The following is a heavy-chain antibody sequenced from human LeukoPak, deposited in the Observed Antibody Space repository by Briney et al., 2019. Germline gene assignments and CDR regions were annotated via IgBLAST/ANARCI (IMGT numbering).Heavy chain of an antibody. CDR3: AAYYYGSGSCGQFDY. V-gene: IGHV3-74*01. CDR1: GFTSSSYW. J-gene: IGHJ4*02. Sequence: GGSLRLSCAASGFTSSSYWMHWVRQAPGKGLVWVSRINSDGSSTDYADSVKGRFTISRDNAKNTLYLQMNSLRAEDTGFYYCAAYYYGSGSCGQFDYWGQGTLVTVSS. CDR2: INSDGSST. D-gene: IGHD3-10*01.